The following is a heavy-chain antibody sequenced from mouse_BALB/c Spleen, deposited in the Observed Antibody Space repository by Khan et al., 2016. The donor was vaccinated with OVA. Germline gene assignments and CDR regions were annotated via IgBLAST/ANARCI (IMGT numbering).Heavy chain of an antibody. CDR1: GYTFIDYN. Sequence: QVQLKQSGTELARPGASVKLSCKASGYTFIDYNINWVKQRTGQGLEWIGEISPGSGNTYYNENFKGKATLTADKSSSTAYMQLNSLTSEVSAVYFCAREWGSWFAYWGQGTLITVSA. CDR3: AREWGSWFAY. D-gene: IGHD1-3*01. J-gene: IGHJ3*01. CDR2: ISPGSGNT. V-gene: IGHV1-77*01.